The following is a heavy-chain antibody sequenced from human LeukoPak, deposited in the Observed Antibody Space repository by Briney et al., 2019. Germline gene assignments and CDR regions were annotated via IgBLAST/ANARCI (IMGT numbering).Heavy chain of an antibody. V-gene: IGHV1-18*01. Sequence: ASVKVSCKASGYTLTSYGISWVRQAPGQGLEWMGWISPYNGNTKCAQKLQGRVTMTRDTSTSTAYMELRSLRSDDTAVYYCARGHEAEYGGDLDYWGQGTLVTVSS. J-gene: IGHJ4*02. CDR1: GYTLTSYG. CDR3: ARGHEAEYGGDLDY. CDR2: ISPYNGNT. D-gene: IGHD2-21*02.